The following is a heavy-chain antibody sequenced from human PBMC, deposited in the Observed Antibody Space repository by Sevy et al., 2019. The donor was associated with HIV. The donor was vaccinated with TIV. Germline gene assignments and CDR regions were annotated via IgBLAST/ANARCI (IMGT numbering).Heavy chain of an antibody. CDR2: INHSGST. V-gene: IGHV4-34*01. CDR1: GGSFSGYY. D-gene: IGHD2-2*01. CDR3: ARGSQRRYCSSTSCYQNRFDP. Sequence: SETLSLTCAVYGGSFSGYYWSWIRQPPGKGLEWIGEINHSGSTNYNPSLKSRVTISVDTSKNQFSLKLSSVTAADTAVYYCARGSQRRYCSSTSCYQNRFDPWGQGTLVTVSS. J-gene: IGHJ5*02.